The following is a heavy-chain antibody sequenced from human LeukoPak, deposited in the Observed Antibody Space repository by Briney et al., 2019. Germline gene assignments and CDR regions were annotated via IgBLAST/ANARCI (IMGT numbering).Heavy chain of an antibody. CDR3: AMPYSYDSHSFDY. Sequence: PGGSLRLSCVASGFTFGHNAMAWVRQAPGKGLEWVSSISSSSSYIYYADSVKGRFTISRDNAKNSLYLQMNSLRAEDTAVYYCAMPYSYDSHSFDYGGQEPWSPSPQ. D-gene: IGHD3-22*01. V-gene: IGHV3-21*01. J-gene: IGHJ4*01. CDR1: GFTFGHNA. CDR2: ISSSSSYI.